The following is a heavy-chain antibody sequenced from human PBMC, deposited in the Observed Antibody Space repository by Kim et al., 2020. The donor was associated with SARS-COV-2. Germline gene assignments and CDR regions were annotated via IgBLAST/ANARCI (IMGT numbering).Heavy chain of an antibody. J-gene: IGHJ4*02. CDR1: GFTVSSNY. D-gene: IGHD3-10*01. Sequence: GGSLRLSCAASGFTVSSNYMSWVRQAPGKGLEWVSVIYSGGSTYYADSVKGRFTISRDNSKNTLYLQMNSLRAEDTAVYYCAREVGASYYYGSGSTGHFDYWGQGTLVTVSS. V-gene: IGHV3-66*01. CDR2: IYSGGST. CDR3: AREVGASYYYGSGSTGHFDY.